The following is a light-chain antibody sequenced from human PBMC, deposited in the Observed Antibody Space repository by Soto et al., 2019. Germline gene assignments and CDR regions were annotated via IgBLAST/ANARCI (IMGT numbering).Light chain of an antibody. V-gene: IGKV3-20*01. CDR3: QHYGSSPRRT. J-gene: IGKJ1*01. CDR1: QNINSPY. Sequence: EIVLTQSPGTLSLSPGDRATLSCRVNQNINSPYLAWYQHQPGQAPRLLVFGTSSRATGIPDRFSGSRSWTDFTLTIQRLEPEDFSLYYCQHYGSSPRRTFGQGTKVEMK. CDR2: GTS.